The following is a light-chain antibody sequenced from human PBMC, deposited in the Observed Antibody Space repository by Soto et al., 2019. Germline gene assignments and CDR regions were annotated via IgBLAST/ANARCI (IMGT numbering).Light chain of an antibody. V-gene: IGKV1-5*03. J-gene: IGKJ1*01. CDR3: QQYNSYPGT. CDR2: KAS. CDR1: QSISSW. Sequence: DIQMTQSPSTLSASVGDRVTITCRASQSISSWLAWYQQKPGKAPKLLIYKASSLESGVPSRFSDSGSRTEFTLTISSLQPDNFATYYCQQYNSYPGTFGQGTKVEIK.